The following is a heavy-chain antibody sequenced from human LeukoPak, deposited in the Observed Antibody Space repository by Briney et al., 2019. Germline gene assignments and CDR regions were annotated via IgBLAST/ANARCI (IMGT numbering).Heavy chain of an antibody. CDR2: IYYSGST. CDR1: GGSISSSSYY. CDR3: ARLGPHYYYYYMDV. Sequence: SGTLSLTCTVSGGSISSSSYYWGWIRQPPGKGLEWIGSIYYSGSTYYNPSLKSRVTISVDTSKNQFSLKLSSVTAADTAVYYCARLGPHYYYYYMDVWGKGTTVTVSS. J-gene: IGHJ6*03. V-gene: IGHV4-39*01.